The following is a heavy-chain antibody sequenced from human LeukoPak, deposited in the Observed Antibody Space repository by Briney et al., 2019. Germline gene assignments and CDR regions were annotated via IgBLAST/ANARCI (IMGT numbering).Heavy chain of an antibody. V-gene: IGHV3-74*01. J-gene: IGHJ4*02. CDR1: GFTFSNAW. CDR3: VRAWDY. Sequence: PGGSLRLSCAASGFTFSNAWMYWVRQAPGKGLVWVSRISSDGSSTDFADSVKGRFTISRDSAKNTLYLQMNSLRAEDTAVYYCVRAWDYWGQGTLVTVSS. CDR2: ISSDGSST.